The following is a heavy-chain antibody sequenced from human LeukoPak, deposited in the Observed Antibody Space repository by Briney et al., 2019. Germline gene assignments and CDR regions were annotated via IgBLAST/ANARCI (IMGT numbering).Heavy chain of an antibody. J-gene: IGHJ4*02. CDR3: ARYHNGYDDY. CDR2: IYYSGNT. D-gene: IGHD5-12*01. Sequence: SETLFLTCTVSGGSISSSSYYWGWIRQPPGKGLEWIGSIYYSGNTYYNPSLKSRVTISTDTSKNQFSLKLGSVTAADTALYYCARYHNGYDDYWGQGTLVTVSS. CDR1: GGSISSSSYY. V-gene: IGHV4-39*07.